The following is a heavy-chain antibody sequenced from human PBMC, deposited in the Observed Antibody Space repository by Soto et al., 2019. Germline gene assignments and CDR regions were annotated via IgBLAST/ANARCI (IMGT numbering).Heavy chain of an antibody. CDR2: INFNSGNT. D-gene: IGHD6-19*01. J-gene: IGHJ4*02. CDR3: AREIISIAVPEPFDY. Sequence: QVQLVQSGAEVKKSGASVKVSCKASGYTFTSYDINWVRQATGQGLEWMGWINFNSGNTGYAQKFQGRVSMTRDTPTRTAYMELSSLRSDDTAVYYSAREIISIAVPEPFDYWGQGTLVTVSS. V-gene: IGHV1-8*01. CDR1: GYTFTSYD.